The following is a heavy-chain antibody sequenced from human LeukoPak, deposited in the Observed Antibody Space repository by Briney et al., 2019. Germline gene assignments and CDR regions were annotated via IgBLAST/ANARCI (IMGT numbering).Heavy chain of an antibody. Sequence: SETLSLTCTVSDDSINNNYWSWIRQPPGKELECIGYIHYSGSTNYNPSLKSRVTISVDTSNNQFSLKLSSVTAADTAVYYCATQDSSSWYFDYWGQGTLVTVSS. CDR1: DDSINNNY. CDR2: IHYSGST. V-gene: IGHV4-59*08. J-gene: IGHJ4*02. CDR3: ATQDSSSWYFDY. D-gene: IGHD6-13*01.